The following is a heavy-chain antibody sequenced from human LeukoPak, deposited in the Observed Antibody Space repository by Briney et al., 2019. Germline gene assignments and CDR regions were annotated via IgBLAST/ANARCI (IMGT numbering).Heavy chain of an antibody. CDR3: ARQHDYSNDYFDY. D-gene: IGHD4-11*01. CDR1: GGTFSSYA. J-gene: IGHJ4*02. V-gene: IGHV1-69*04. Sequence: SVKVSCKASGGTFSSYAISWVRQAPGQGLEWMGRIVPILGIANYAQKFQGRVTITADKSTSTAYMELSSLRSEDTAVYYCARQHDYSNDYFDYWGQGTLVTVSS. CDR2: IVPILGIA.